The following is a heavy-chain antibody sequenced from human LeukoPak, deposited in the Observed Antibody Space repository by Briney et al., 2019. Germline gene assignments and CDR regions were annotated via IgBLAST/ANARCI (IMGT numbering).Heavy chain of an antibody. CDR1: GGTFSSYA. J-gene: IGHJ4*02. V-gene: IGHV1-69*05. Sequence: SVKVSCKASGGTFSSYAISWVRQAPGQGLEWMGGIIPISGTANYAQKFQGRVTITTDESTSTAYMELSSLRPEDTAVYYCAVPGDYYDSSGFDYWGQGTLVTVSS. CDR2: IIPISGTA. CDR3: AVPGDYYDSSGFDY. D-gene: IGHD3-22*01.